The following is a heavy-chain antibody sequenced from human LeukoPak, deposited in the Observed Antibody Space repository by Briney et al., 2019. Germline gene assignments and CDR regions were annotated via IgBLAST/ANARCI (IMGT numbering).Heavy chain of an antibody. Sequence: GGSLRLSCTASGFTFSSYWMDWVRQAPGKGLEWVASIKHDGSEKYYVDSVRGRFTISRDNIMNSLYLQMSSLRAEDTAVYYCATDRGWRTSGYYLYYFEYWGQGTLVTYSS. CDR2: IKHDGSEK. J-gene: IGHJ4*02. CDR3: ATDRGWRTSGYYLYYFEY. D-gene: IGHD3-3*01. V-gene: IGHV3-7*01. CDR1: GFTFSSYW.